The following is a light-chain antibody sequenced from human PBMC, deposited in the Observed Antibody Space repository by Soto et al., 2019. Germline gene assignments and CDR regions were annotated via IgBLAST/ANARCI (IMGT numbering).Light chain of an antibody. CDR1: SSNVGSNY. CDR2: RNT. Sequence: QSVLTQPPSASGTHGQRVTISCSGSSSNVGSNYVYWYQQLPGTAPKLLIYRNTQRPSGVPDRFSGSKSGTSASLAISGLRSEDEADYYCAAWDDSLSGVVFGGGTKLTVL. CDR3: AAWDDSLSGVV. V-gene: IGLV1-47*01. J-gene: IGLJ2*01.